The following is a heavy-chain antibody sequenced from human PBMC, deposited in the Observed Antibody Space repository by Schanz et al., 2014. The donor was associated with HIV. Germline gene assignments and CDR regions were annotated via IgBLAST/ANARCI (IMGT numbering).Heavy chain of an antibody. D-gene: IGHD4-17*01. CDR2: MSYDGIRK. V-gene: IGHV3-30*03. Sequence: VQLLESGGGLVQPGGSLRLSCAASGFTFSSYAMSWVRQAPGKGLEWVAVMSYDGIRKNYADSVKGRFTISRDNAKSSLYLQMSSLRAEDTAVYYCARDLHDYGDARTDYWGQGILVTVSS. CDR1: GFTFSSYA. CDR3: ARDLHDYGDARTDY. J-gene: IGHJ4*02.